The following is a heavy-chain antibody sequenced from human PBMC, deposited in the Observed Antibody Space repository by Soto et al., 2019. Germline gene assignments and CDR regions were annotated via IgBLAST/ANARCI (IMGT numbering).Heavy chain of an antibody. CDR1: GFTFSSYA. Sequence: EVQLLESGGGLVQPGGSLRLSCAASGFTFSSYAMSWVRQAPGKGLEWVSTINTSGGSTLYADSVKGRFTISRDNSKNTPYLQMNSLRAEDTAVYYCAKGKSSGGGWSYGMDVWGQGTTVTVSS. V-gene: IGHV3-23*01. CDR3: AKGKSSGGGWSYGMDV. J-gene: IGHJ6*02. D-gene: IGHD6-19*01. CDR2: INTSGGST.